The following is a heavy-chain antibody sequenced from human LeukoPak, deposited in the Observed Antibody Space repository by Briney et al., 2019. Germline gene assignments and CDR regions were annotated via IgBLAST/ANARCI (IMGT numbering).Heavy chain of an antibody. Sequence: GGSLRLSCAASGFTFRSYAMTWVRQATGKGLEWVSAVTGSGSSTYYADSVKGRFTISRDNSKNTLYLQMSSLRAEDTAIYYCAKSGSYDSSGPGAYWGQGALVTVSS. CDR1: GFTFRSYA. J-gene: IGHJ4*02. V-gene: IGHV3-23*01. CDR3: AKSGSYDSSGPGAY. CDR2: VTGSGSST. D-gene: IGHD3-22*01.